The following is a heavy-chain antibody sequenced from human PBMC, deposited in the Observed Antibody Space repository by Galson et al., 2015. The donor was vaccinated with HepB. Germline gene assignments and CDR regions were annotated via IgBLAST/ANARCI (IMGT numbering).Heavy chain of an antibody. V-gene: IGHV3-23*01. D-gene: IGHD1-26*01. CDR3: ATGGRLWELKPNAFEY. J-gene: IGHJ4*02. CDR2: MSGSGLNA. Sequence: LRLSGPASGLSLGSSAMPWARQRPGKGLGWVCAMSGSGLNAYYSDSVQGRFTISRETSQHTLYIQMNSLRAEDPAVFYCATGGRLWELKPNAFEYLGQGTLGTVSS. CDR1: GLSLGSSA.